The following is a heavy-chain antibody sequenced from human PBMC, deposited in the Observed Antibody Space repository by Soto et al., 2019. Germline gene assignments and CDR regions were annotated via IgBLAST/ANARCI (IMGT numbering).Heavy chain of an antibody. CDR3: ARSRTSDTSNYYYYFDY. D-gene: IGHD3-22*01. Sequence: SETLSLTCTVSGGSISSYYWNWVRQPAGEGLEWIGRIYSSGSTNYNPSLKSRVTMSVDTSKNQFSLKLTSVTAADAAVYYCARSRTSDTSNYYYYFDYWGQGALVTVSS. CDR2: IYSSGST. CDR1: GGSISSYY. J-gene: IGHJ4*02. V-gene: IGHV4-4*07.